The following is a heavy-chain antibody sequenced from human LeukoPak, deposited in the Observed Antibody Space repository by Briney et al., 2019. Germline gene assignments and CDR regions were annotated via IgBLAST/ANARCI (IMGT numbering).Heavy chain of an antibody. V-gene: IGHV1-2*02. D-gene: IGHD4-23*01. Sequence: ASVKVSCKASGYTFTDYFMHWVRQAPGQGLEWMGWINPNSGGTNFAQKFQGRVTMTRDTSISTAYMELSSLTSDDTAVYYCARYYAGHAVFDYWGQGTLVTVSS. J-gene: IGHJ4*02. CDR2: INPNSGGT. CDR1: GYTFTDYF. CDR3: ARYYAGHAVFDY.